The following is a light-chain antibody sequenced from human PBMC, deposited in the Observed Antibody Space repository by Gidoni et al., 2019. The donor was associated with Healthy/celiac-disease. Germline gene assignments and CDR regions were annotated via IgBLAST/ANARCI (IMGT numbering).Light chain of an antibody. J-gene: IGLJ1*01. CDR3: QAWDSSTASYV. CDR1: KLGDKY. Sequence: SYALTQPPSVSVSPGQTASITCSGDKLGDKYACWYQQKPGQSPVLVIYQDSKRPSGIPERFSGSSSGNTATLTISGTQAMDEADYYCQAWDSSTASYVFGTGTKVTVL. CDR2: QDS. V-gene: IGLV3-1*01.